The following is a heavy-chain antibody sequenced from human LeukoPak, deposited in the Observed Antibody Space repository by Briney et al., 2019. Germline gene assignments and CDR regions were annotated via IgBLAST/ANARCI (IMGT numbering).Heavy chain of an antibody. CDR2: INSDGSST. Sequence: PGGSLRLSCAASGFTFSSYWMHWVRQAPGKGLVWASRINSDGSSTSYADSVKGRFTISRDNAKNTLYLQMNSLRAEDTAVYYCARQSRRLRRYYDSSGYGRGPFDYWGQGTLVTVSS. D-gene: IGHD3-22*01. CDR3: ARQSRRLRRYYDSSGYGRGPFDY. V-gene: IGHV3-74*01. J-gene: IGHJ4*02. CDR1: GFTFSSYW.